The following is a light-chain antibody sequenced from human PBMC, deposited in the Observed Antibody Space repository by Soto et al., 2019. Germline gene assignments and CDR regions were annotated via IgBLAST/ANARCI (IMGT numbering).Light chain of an antibody. V-gene: IGKV3-20*01. J-gene: IGKJ2*01. CDR3: QQYGGSPRT. CDR1: QSVFNNN. Sequence: EIALAQSPGTLSLSPGERATLSCRVSQSVFNNNLAWYQQKPGQAPRLVMFGASSRATGIPDRFSGSGSGTDFTLTISRLEPEDFGIYHCQQYGGSPRTFGQGTKLEIK. CDR2: GAS.